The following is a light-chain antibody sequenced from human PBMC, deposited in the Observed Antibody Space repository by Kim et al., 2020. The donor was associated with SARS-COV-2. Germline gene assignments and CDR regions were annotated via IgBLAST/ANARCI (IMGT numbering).Light chain of an antibody. V-gene: IGKV3-11*01. CDR2: EAS. J-gene: IGKJ4*01. Sequence: EIVLTQSPATLSLSPGERATLSSRASQSVTFLAWYQQKPGQAPRLLIYEASNRATGIPARFSGSGSGTDFTLTISSLEPEDFAVYYCQQRSNWPLTFGGGTKVDIK. CDR1: QSVTF. CDR3: QQRSNWPLT.